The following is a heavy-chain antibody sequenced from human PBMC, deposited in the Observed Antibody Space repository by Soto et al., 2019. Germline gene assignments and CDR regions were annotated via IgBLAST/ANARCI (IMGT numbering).Heavy chain of an antibody. V-gene: IGHV3-72*01. CDR2: ARNKANSYST. CDR3: ARVRSSWYAHHDY. J-gene: IGHJ4*02. CDR1: GFTFSDYY. Sequence: EVQLVESGGGLVQPGGSLRVSCAASGFTFSDYYMDWVRQAPGKGLEWVGRARNKANSYSTECAASVKGRFTIPRDDNSLYLETNSLKTEDTAVYFCARVRSSWYAHHDYWGQGTLVTVSP. D-gene: IGHD6-13*01.